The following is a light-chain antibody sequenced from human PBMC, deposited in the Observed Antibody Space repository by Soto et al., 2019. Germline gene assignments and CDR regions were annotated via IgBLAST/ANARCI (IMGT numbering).Light chain of an antibody. J-gene: IGKJ4*01. V-gene: IGKV3-15*01. Sequence: ETVMTQSPGTLSVSPGERATLSCRASQRVGSDLAWYQQKPGQAPRLLIYHTSTRATGIPARFSSSGSGTEFTLTISSLQSEDCAIYYCQQYHTWPITFGGGTKVDIK. CDR3: QQYHTWPIT. CDR2: HTS. CDR1: QRVGSD.